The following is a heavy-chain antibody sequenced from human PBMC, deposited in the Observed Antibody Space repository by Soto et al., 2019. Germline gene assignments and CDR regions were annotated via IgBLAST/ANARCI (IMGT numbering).Heavy chain of an antibody. Sequence: EVQLVESGGGLVRPGGSQRLSCAASGFTFSSYWMSWVRQAPGRGLEWVANMNQDGSEKYYVDSVKGRFTISRDNAKNSLYLQVNSVRAEGTAVYYCAKDGVAVAGDWGQGTLVTVSS. CDR2: MNQDGSEK. J-gene: IGHJ4*02. CDR3: AKDGVAVAGD. V-gene: IGHV3-7*01. CDR1: GFTFSSYW. D-gene: IGHD6-19*01.